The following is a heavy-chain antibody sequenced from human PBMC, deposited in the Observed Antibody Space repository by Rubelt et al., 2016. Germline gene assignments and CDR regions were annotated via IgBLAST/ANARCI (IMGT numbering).Heavy chain of an antibody. CDR2: INHSGSP. Sequence: QVQLQQWGAGLLKPSETLSLTCAVYGGSFSGYYWSWIRQPPGKGLEWIGEINHSGSPNYNPSLKSRVTISVDTSKNQCSLKLSSVTAADTAVYYCATVELEVAGKYNWFDPWGQGTLVTVSS. D-gene: IGHD6-19*01. J-gene: IGHJ5*02. V-gene: IGHV4-34*01. CDR1: GGSFSGYY. CDR3: ATVELEVAGKYNWFDP.